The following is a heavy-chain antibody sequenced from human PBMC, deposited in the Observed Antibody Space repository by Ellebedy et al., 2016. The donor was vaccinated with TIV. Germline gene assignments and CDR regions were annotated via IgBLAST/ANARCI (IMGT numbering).Heavy chain of an antibody. Sequence: GESLKISCAASGFTFSDHYMNWVRQAPGKGLEWVGFISRKAYGGTTEYAASVRGRFTISRDDSKNSLYLQMNSLKTEDTAVYYCARERNYQFDLWGRGTLVTVSS. CDR2: ISRKAYGGTT. D-gene: IGHD1-7*01. V-gene: IGHV3-72*01. CDR3: ARERNYQFDL. CDR1: GFTFSDHY. J-gene: IGHJ2*01.